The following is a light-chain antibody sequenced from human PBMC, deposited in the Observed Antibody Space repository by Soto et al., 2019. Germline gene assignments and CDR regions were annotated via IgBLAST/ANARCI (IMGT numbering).Light chain of an antibody. CDR2: GAS. CDR1: QSVSSSY. CDR3: HQRQSWPRT. V-gene: IGKV3-20*01. Sequence: EIVLTQSPGTLSLSPGERATLXCXASQSVSSSYLAWYQQKPGQVPRLLIYGASSRATGIPDRFSGSGSGTDFTLAISDVQPEDFAVYYCHQRQSWPRTFGQGTKVDIK. J-gene: IGKJ1*01.